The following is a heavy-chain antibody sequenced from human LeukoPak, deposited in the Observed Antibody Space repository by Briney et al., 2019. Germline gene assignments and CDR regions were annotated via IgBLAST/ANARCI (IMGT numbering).Heavy chain of an antibody. CDR2: INHSGST. J-gene: IGHJ4*02. Sequence: MPSETLSLTCAVYGGSFSGYYWSWIRQPPGKGLEWIGEINHSGSTNYNPSLKSRVTMSIDTSKNHLSLKLSSVTAADTAVYYCTRDPGSGWLFDYWGQGTLVTVSS. CDR3: TRDPGSGWLFDY. CDR1: GGSFSGYY. V-gene: IGHV4-34*01. D-gene: IGHD6-19*01.